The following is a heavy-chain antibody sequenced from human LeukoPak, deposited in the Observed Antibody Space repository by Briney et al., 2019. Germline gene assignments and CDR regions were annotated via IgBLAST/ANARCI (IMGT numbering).Heavy chain of an antibody. V-gene: IGHV3-66*02. Sequence: PGGSLRLSCAASGFTVSSNYMSWVRQAPGKGLEWVSVIYSGGSTYYADSVKGRFTISRDNSKNTLYLQMNSLRAEDTAEYYCARAHSGYSYGTYYYYGMDVWGQGTTVTVSS. CDR1: GFTVSSNY. J-gene: IGHJ6*02. D-gene: IGHD5-18*01. CDR3: ARAHSGYSYGTYYYYGMDV. CDR2: IYSGGST.